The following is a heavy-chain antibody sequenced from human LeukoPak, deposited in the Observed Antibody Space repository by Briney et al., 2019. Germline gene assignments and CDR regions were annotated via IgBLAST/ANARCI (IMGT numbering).Heavy chain of an antibody. CDR2: IYYSGRT. CDR1: GDSISSSSYY. CDR3: VRDTAMARTFDS. Sequence: PSETLSLTCTVSGDSISSSSYYWGWIRQPPGKGLEWIASIYYSGRTYYNPSLKSRVTISVDTSKNQFSLKLSSVTAADTAVYYCVRDTAMARTFDSWGQGTLVTVSS. V-gene: IGHV4-39*07. J-gene: IGHJ4*02. D-gene: IGHD5-18*01.